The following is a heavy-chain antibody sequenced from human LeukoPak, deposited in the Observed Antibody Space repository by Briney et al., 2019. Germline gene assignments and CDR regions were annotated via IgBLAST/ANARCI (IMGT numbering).Heavy chain of an antibody. J-gene: IGHJ5*02. Sequence: AGGSLRLSCAASGFTFSSYWMSWVRQAPGKGLEWVSSISGSSSYIYYADSVKGRFTISRDNAKHSLYLQMNSLRAEDTAVYYCASVFFRLGELSLYRYNWFDPWGQGTLVTVSS. CDR1: GFTFSSYW. CDR2: ISGSSSYI. D-gene: IGHD3-16*02. CDR3: ASVFFRLGELSLYRYNWFDP. V-gene: IGHV3-21*01.